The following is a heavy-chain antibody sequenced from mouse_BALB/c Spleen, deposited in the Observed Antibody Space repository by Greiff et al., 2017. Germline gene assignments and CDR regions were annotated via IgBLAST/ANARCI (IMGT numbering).Heavy chain of an antibody. J-gene: IGHJ4*01. D-gene: IGHD2-4*01. Sequence: EVQLVESGPELMEPGASVKISCKASGYSFTSYDMHWVQQSHGKSLEWIGYIDPFNGGTSYNQKFKGKATLTVDKSSSTAYMHLSSLTSEDSAVYYCARGIYYDYDDYAMDYWGQGTSVTVSS. V-gene: IGHV1S135*01. CDR3: ARGIYYDYDDYAMDY. CDR2: IDPFNGGT. CDR1: GYSFTSYD.